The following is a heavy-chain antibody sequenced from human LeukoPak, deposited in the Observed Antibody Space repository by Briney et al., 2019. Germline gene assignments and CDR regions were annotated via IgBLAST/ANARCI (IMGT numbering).Heavy chain of an antibody. Sequence: GGSLRLPCVASGFIFRNYWMSWVRQAPGKGLEWVANINHDGGDKNYVDSVKGRFTISRDNAKSSLYLQMNSLRVEDTAVYYCAITGGPTVTAFDLWGQGILVTVSS. CDR1: GFIFRNYW. CDR2: INHDGGDK. J-gene: IGHJ4*02. D-gene: IGHD4-17*01. V-gene: IGHV3-7*02. CDR3: AITGGPTVTAFDL.